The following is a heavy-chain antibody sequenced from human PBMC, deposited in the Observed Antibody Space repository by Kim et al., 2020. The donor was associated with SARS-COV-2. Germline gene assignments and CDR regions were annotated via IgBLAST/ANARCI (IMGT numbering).Heavy chain of an antibody. Sequence: GGSLRLSCAASGFTVSSNYMSWVRQAPGKGLEWVSAIHSGGTIYYADSVKGRFTISRDNSKNTLYLHMNSLRAEDTAIYYCARGIWFANPWGQGTLVTVS. D-gene: IGHD3-10*01. CDR2: IHSGGTI. V-gene: IGHV3-53*01. J-gene: IGHJ5*02. CDR3: ARGIWFANP. CDR1: GFTVSSNY.